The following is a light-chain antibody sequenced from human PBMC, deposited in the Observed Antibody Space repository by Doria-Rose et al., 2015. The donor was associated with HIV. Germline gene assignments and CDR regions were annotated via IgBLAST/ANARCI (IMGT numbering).Light chain of an antibody. CDR3: CSYTTISTYV. Sequence: QSALTQPASVSGSPGQSITISCIGSSSDVGAYNYVSWYQQHPGKAPKLMIYEVSNRPSGVSDRFSGSKSGNTASLTISGLQAEDEADYYCCSYTTISTYVFGAGTQVTVL. J-gene: IGLJ1*01. CDR2: EVS. V-gene: IGLV2-14*01. CDR1: SSDVGAYNY.